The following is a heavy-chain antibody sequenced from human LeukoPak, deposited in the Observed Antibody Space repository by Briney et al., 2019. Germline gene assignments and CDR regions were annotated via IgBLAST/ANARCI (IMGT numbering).Heavy chain of an antibody. CDR3: ARARRDGYSKRGYYMDV. CDR1: GYTFTNYD. D-gene: IGHD5-24*01. CDR2: MNPNSGDT. J-gene: IGHJ6*03. V-gene: IGHV1-8*01. Sequence: GASVKVSCKASGYTFTNYDINWGRQATGQGLEWMGWMNPNSGDTGYTQKFQGRVTMTRNTSISTAYMDLSSLRSEDTAVYYCARARRDGYSKRGYYMDVWGKGTTVTISS.